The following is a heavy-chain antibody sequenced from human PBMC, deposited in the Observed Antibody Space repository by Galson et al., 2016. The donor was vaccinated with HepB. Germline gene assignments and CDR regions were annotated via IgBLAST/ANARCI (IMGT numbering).Heavy chain of an antibody. CDR1: GFTFSNHG. Sequence: SLRLSCAASGFTFSNHGMTWVRQAPGKGLEVVSSISRSGDSTDYADSVKGRFTISRNNSKNTLSLQMNSLTADHTAIYYCVQGSTAPAVWGQGTTVTVSS. D-gene: IGHD1-26*01. CDR3: VQGSTAPAV. J-gene: IGHJ6*02. CDR2: ISRSGDST. V-gene: IGHV3-23*01.